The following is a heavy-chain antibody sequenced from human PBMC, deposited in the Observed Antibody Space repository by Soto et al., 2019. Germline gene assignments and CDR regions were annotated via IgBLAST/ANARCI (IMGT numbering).Heavy chain of an antibody. D-gene: IGHD3-10*01. V-gene: IGHV4-4*07. CDR3: AKDGSSRRWFDP. CDR2: IQHTGNT. CDR1: GASIRSYH. Sequence: SETLSLTCAVSGASIRSYHWSFLRQPAGKGLEWIGRIQHTGNTNYNPSLKSRGTMSADTSKNQISLKMTSVTAADTAVYFCAKDGSSRRWFDPWGQGVRVTVS. J-gene: IGHJ5*02.